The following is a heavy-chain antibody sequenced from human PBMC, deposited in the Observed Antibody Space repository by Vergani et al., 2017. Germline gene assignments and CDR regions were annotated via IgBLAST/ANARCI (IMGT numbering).Heavy chain of an antibody. CDR2: ISYDGCNE. J-gene: IGHJ6*03. V-gene: IGHV3-30*03. CDR3: ARDPGTRLYYYYMDV. Sequence: QVQLVESGGGVVQPGKSLRLSCATSGLPFSSHGMHWVRQAPGKGLEWVAVISYDGCNEYYADSVKGRFTISRENSKNTLYLQMNSLRAEDTAVYYCARDPGTRLYYYYMDVWVKGTTVTVSS. D-gene: IGHD2-2*01. CDR1: GLPFSSHG.